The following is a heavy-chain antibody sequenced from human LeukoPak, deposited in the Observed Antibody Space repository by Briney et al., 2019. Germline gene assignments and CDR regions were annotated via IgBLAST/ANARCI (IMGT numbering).Heavy chain of an antibody. CDR3: ARVSYDSSGYRIDY. CDR2: ISFDGSNK. D-gene: IGHD3-22*01. J-gene: IGHJ4*02. CDR1: GITFSSYG. V-gene: IGHV3-30*03. Sequence: GGSLRLSCAASGITFSSYGMHWVRQAPGKGLEWVAFISFDGSNKYYADSVKGRFTISRDNSKNTLYLQMNSLRAEDTAVYYCARVSYDSSGYRIDYWGQGTLVTVSS.